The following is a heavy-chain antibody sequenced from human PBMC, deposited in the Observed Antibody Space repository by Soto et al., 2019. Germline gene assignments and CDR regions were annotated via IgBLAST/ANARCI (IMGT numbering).Heavy chain of an antibody. CDR1: GFTCDNYG. CDR2: ISYDDSYK. D-gene: IGHD4-17*01. J-gene: IGHJ4*02. Sequence: QVHLVESGGGGVQPGRSLRLSCAASGFTCDNYGMLWVRQAPGKGLEWVALISYDDSYKFYTDSVRGRFTISRDNSKNTVFLPMTSLKGDDTAVYYCAGGDYGDSIDYWGQGTLVTVSS. V-gene: IGHV3-33*01. CDR3: AGGDYGDSIDY.